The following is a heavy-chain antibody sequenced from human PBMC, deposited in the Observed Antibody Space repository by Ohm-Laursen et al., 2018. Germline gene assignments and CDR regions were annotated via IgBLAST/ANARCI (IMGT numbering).Heavy chain of an antibody. D-gene: IGHD3-16*01. Sequence: SLRLSCAASGFTFSSYEMNWVRQAPGEGLEWVSYISSSGSTIHYADSVKRRFTISRDNAKNSLYLQMNSLRAEDTAVYHCARDPVRGLTDYWGQGTLVTVSS. J-gene: IGHJ4*02. CDR1: GFTFSSYE. CDR3: ARDPVRGLTDY. CDR2: ISSSGSTI. V-gene: IGHV3-48*03.